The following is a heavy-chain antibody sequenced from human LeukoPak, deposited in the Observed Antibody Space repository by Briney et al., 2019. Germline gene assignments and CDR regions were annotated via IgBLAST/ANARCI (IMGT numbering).Heavy chain of an antibody. D-gene: IGHD2-21*02. V-gene: IGHV4-59*11. J-gene: IGHJ5*02. CDR2: VYDNGNT. CDR3: ARVFRGVVTSNWFDP. CDR1: GGSINGHY. Sequence: PSETLSLTCTVSGGSINGHYWTWIRQPPGKGLEWIGFVYDNGNTNYNSSLQSRVTMSVDTSKNQLSLKVRSVTAADTAIYYCARVFRGVVTSNWFDPWGQGTLVTVSS.